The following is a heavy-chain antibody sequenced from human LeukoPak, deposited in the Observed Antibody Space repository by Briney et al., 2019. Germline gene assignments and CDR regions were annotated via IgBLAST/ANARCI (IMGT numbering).Heavy chain of an antibody. D-gene: IGHD6-13*01. Sequence: PSETLSLTCTVSGGSISSYYWSWIRQPPGKGLEWIGYIYYSGSTNYNPSLKSRVTISVDTSKNQFSLKLSSVTAADTAVYYCARIGYSSSCLDYWGQGTLVTVSS. CDR2: IYYSGST. CDR1: GGSISSYY. J-gene: IGHJ4*02. V-gene: IGHV4-59*01. CDR3: ARIGYSSSCLDY.